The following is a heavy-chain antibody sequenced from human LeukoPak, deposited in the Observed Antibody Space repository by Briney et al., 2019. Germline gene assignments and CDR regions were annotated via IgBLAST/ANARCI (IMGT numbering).Heavy chain of an antibody. D-gene: IGHD4-17*01. CDR1: GFTFSSYS. Sequence: GGSLRLSRAASGFTFSSYSMNWVRQAPGKGLVWVSRINSDGSSTSYADSVKGRFTISRDNAKNTLYLQMNSLRAEDTAVYYCARVGRSPGYGARYWGQGTLVTVSS. CDR3: ARVGRSPGYGARY. V-gene: IGHV3-74*01. CDR2: INSDGSST. J-gene: IGHJ4*02.